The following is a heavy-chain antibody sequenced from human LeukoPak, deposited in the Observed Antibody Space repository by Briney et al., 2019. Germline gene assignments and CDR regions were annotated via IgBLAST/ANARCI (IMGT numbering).Heavy chain of an antibody. D-gene: IGHD3-22*01. J-gene: IGHJ4*02. V-gene: IGHV3-23*01. CDR2: ISGSGGST. CDR1: GFTFSGYG. Sequence: GGSLRLSCAASGFTFSGYGMSWVRQAPGKGLKWVSAISGSGGSTYYADSVKGRFTISRDNSKNTLYLQMNSLRAEDTAVYYCAKDTPSVVMFDYWGQGTLVTVSS. CDR3: AKDTPSVVMFDY.